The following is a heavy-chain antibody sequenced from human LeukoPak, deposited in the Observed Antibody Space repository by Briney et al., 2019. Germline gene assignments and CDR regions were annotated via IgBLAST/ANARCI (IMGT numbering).Heavy chain of an antibody. V-gene: IGHV1-69*06. D-gene: IGHD5-18*01. CDR2: IIPIFGTA. Sequence: ASVKVSCKASGGTFSSYAISWVRQAPGQGLEWMGGIIPIFGTANYAQKFQGRVTTTADKSTSTAYMELSSLRSEDTAVYYCARDRPDTAMVNWGQGTLVTVSS. J-gene: IGHJ4*02. CDR3: ARDRPDTAMVN. CDR1: GGTFSSYA.